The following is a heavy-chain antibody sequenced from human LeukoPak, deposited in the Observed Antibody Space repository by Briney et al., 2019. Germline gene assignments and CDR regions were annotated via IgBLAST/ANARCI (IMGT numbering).Heavy chain of an antibody. V-gene: IGHV3-30*18. CDR2: IAYDGSNE. CDR3: ANQHLATFGYHCYGMDV. D-gene: IGHD5-12*01. CDR1: GFNFSDTW. J-gene: IGHJ6*02. Sequence: GGSLRLSCAASGFNFSDTWMDWVRQAPGKGLEWVAVIAYDGSNEYYADSVKGRFTISRDNSKNTLYLQMNSLRGEDTAVYFCANQHLATFGYHCYGMDVWGQGTTVTVSS.